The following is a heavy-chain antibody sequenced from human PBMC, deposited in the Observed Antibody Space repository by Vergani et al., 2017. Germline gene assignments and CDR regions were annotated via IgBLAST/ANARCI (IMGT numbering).Heavy chain of an antibody. V-gene: IGHV3-11*04. CDR2: ISPGASTV. Sequence: LEESGGGSVKPGGSLRLSCASSGLKFSDHYMSWIRQAPGKGLEWVSHISPGASTVSYTDSVTGRFTISRDNDNNSLTLDMTTLRVEDTAVYYCAKNPGISTTRHYYAMDVWGQGTTVTVSS. CDR1: GLKFSDHY. CDR3: AKNPGISTTRHYYAMDV. D-gene: IGHD1-1*01. J-gene: IGHJ6*02.